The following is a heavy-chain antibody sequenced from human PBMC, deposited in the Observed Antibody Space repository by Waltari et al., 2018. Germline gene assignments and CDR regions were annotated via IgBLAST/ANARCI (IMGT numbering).Heavy chain of an antibody. D-gene: IGHD6-19*01. Sequence: QVQLQQWGAGLLKPSETLSLTCAVYGGSFSGYYWGWIRQPPGKGLEWIGEINHSGSTNYNPSLKSRVTISVDTSKNQFSLKLSSVTAADTAVYYCARREVAALGYWGQGTLVTVSS. CDR3: ARREVAALGY. CDR2: INHSGST. CDR1: GGSFSGYY. V-gene: IGHV4-34*01. J-gene: IGHJ4*02.